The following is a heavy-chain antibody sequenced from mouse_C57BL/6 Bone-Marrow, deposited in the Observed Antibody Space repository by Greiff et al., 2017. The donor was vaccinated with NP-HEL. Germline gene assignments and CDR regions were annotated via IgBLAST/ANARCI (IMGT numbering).Heavy chain of an antibody. J-gene: IGHJ4*01. CDR1: GFTFTDYY. V-gene: IGHV7-3*01. CDR3: ARMGSDPYAMDY. Sequence: EVQLVESGGGLVQPGGSLSLSCAASGFTFTDYYMSWVRQPPGKALEWLGFIRNKANGYTTEYSASVKGRFTISRDNSQSILYLQMNALRAEDSATYYCARMGSDPYAMDYWGQGTSVTVSS. CDR2: IRNKANGYTT. D-gene: IGHD1-1*02.